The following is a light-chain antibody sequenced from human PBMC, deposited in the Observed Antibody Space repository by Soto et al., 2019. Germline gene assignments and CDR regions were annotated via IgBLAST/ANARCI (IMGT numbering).Light chain of an antibody. CDR3: QQYNSYSSWT. CDR2: KAS. V-gene: IGKV1-5*03. J-gene: IGKJ1*01. Sequence: DIQMTQSPSTLSASVGDRVTITCRASQSISSWLAWYQQKPGKAPKLLIYKASSLESGVPSRFSGSGSGTEFTLTISSLQPDDLATYYCQQYNSYSSWTVGQGTKVEIK. CDR1: QSISSW.